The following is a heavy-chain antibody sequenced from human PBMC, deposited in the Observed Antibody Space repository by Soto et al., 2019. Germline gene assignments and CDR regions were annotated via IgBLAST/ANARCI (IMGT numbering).Heavy chain of an antibody. CDR1: GGSISSSSYY. Sequence: PSETLSLTCTVSGGSISSSSYYWGWIRQPPGKGLEWIGSIYYSGSTYYNPSLKSRATISVDTSKNQFSLKLSSVTAADTAVYYCAGHQRFLEWLLGWFAPWGQGTLVTVSS. D-gene: IGHD3-3*01. V-gene: IGHV4-39*01. J-gene: IGHJ5*02. CDR2: IYYSGST. CDR3: AGHQRFLEWLLGWFAP.